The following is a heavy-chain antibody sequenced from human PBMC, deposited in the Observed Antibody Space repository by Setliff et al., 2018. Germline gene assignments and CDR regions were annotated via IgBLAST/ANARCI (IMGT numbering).Heavy chain of an antibody. J-gene: IGHJ5*02. V-gene: IGHV4-31*03. CDR2: ISYSGNT. Sequence: LSLTCTVSGASMRSGTFYWRWIRLHPGKGLEWIGYISYSGNTYYNPSFEGRLALSVDASMNQFSLRWSSVTAADSAIYYCARDRSALVRGVVNHNFFDPWGQGNKVTVSS. CDR3: ARDRSALVRGVVNHNFFDP. D-gene: IGHD3-10*01. CDR1: GASMRSGTFY.